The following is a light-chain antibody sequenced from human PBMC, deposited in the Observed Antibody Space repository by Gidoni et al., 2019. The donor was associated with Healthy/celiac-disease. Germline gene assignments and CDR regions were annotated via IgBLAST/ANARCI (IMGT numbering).Light chain of an antibody. V-gene: IGLV1-47*01. Sequence: QSVLTQPPSASGTPGQSVTISCSGSSSNIGSNDVYWYQQLPGTAPKRLIYRNNQRPSGVPGLLSGSQSGTPASLAIIGLRSEDEADYYCAAWDDSLSGPWVFGGGTKLTVL. CDR2: RNN. CDR3: AAWDDSLSGPWV. CDR1: SSNIGSND. J-gene: IGLJ3*02.